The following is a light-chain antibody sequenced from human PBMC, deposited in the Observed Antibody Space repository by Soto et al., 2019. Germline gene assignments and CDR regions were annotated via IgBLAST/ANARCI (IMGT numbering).Light chain of an antibody. V-gene: IGKV3-20*01. Sequence: EIVLTQSPGTLSLSPGERATLSCRASQSVSSSYLAWYQQKPGQAPRLLIYGASNRATGIPDRFSASGSGTDFTLTISRLEPEDFAVYYCQQYGSSPGTFGQGTKVEIK. CDR1: QSVSSSY. CDR2: GAS. CDR3: QQYGSSPGT. J-gene: IGKJ1*01.